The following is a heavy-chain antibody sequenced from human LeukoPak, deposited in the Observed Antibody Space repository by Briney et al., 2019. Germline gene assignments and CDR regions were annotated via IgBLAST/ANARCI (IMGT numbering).Heavy chain of an antibody. CDR3: AREVREGSSSDY. CDR2: INPNSGGT. CDR1: GYTFAGYF. D-gene: IGHD6-6*01. V-gene: IGHV1-2*02. J-gene: IGHJ4*02. Sequence: GASVKVSCKASGYTFAGYFIHWVRQAPGQGLEWMGWINPNSGGTNYAQKFQGRVTMTRDTSISTAYMELSRLRSDDTAVYYCAREVREGSSSDYWGQGTLVTVSS.